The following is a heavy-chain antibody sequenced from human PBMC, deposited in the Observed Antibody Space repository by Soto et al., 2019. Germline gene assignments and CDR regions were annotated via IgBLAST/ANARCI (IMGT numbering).Heavy chain of an antibody. CDR2: INSDGSST. CDR3: ARVGRPDVLLWFGESDDMDV. Sequence: GGSLRLSCAASGFTFSSYWMHWVRQAPGKGLVWVSRINSDGSSTSYADSVKGRFTISRDNAKNTLYLQMNSLRAEDTAVYYCARVGRPDVLLWFGESDDMDVWGKGTTVTVSS. D-gene: IGHD3-10*01. J-gene: IGHJ6*03. CDR1: GFTFSSYW. V-gene: IGHV3-74*01.